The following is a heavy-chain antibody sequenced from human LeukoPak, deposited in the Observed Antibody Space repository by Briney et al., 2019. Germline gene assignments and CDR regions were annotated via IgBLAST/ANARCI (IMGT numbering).Heavy chain of an antibody. V-gene: IGHV1-18*01. D-gene: IGHD5-12*01. CDR2: ISAYNGNT. J-gene: IGHJ4*02. CDR1: GYTFTSYG. Sequence: GASVKVSCKASGYTFTSYGISWVRQAPGQGLEWMGWISAYNGNTNYAQKLQGRVTMTTDTSTSTAYMELRSLRSDDTAVYYCARKVGYRNSGYDWFFYFDYWGQGTLVTVSS. CDR3: ARKVGYRNSGYDWFFYFDY.